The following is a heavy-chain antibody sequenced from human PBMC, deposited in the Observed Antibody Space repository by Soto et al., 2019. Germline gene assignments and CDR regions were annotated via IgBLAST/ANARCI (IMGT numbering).Heavy chain of an antibody. J-gene: IGHJ6*02. CDR1: GGSISSSTYS. CDR2: FYYSGGT. Sequence: SETLSLTCTVSGGSISSSTYSWGWIRQPPGKGPEWIGTFYYSGGTYYNPSLKSRVTISVDTTKNQFFLKLNSATAADTAVYYCGRRQGYCIDTRCSSQYDLDVLGQWTTVT. CDR3: GRRQGYCIDTRCSSQYDLDV. D-gene: IGHD2-2*01. V-gene: IGHV4-39*01.